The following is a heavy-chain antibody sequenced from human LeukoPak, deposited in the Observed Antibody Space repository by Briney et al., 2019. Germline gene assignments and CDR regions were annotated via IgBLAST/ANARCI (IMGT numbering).Heavy chain of an antibody. CDR1: GFTFSSYA. CDR3: ALSPHGYCSSTSCYNYYYYMDV. J-gene: IGHJ6*03. Sequence: GGSLRLSCAASGFTFSSYAMSWVRQAPGKGLEWVSAISGSGGSTYYADSVKGRFTISRDNSKNTLYLQMNSLRAEDTAVYYCALSPHGYCSSTSCYNYYYYMDVWGKGTTVTVSS. D-gene: IGHD2-2*02. V-gene: IGHV3-23*01. CDR2: ISGSGGST.